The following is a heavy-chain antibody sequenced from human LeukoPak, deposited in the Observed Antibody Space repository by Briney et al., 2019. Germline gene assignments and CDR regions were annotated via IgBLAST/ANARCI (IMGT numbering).Heavy chain of an antibody. CDR3: AKDRSSAWSCLDS. J-gene: IGHJ4*02. D-gene: IGHD6-19*01. CDR1: GFTFSTYA. CDR2: ISGSGGST. V-gene: IGHV3-23*01. Sequence: GGSLRLSCAASGFTFSTYAMYWVRQAPGKGLEWVSSISGSGGSTYYADSVKGRFTISRDNSKNTLYLQMNSLRADDTALYYCAKDRSSAWSCLDSWGQGTLVTVSS.